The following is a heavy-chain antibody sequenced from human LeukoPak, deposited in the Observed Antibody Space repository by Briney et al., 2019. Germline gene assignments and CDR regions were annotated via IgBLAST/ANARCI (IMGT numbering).Heavy chain of an antibody. D-gene: IGHD6-19*01. Sequence: SGGSLRLSCAASGFTFSSYSMNWVRQAPGKGLEWVSYISSSSTTIYYADSLKGRFNISRDNAKNSLYLQMNSLRAEDTALYYCARASSYGWLDAFDIWGQGTMVTVSS. CDR2: ISSSSTTI. V-gene: IGHV3-48*01. CDR1: GFTFSSYS. J-gene: IGHJ3*02. CDR3: ARASSYGWLDAFDI.